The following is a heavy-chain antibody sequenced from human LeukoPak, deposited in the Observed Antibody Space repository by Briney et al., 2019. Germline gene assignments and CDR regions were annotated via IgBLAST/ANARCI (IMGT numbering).Heavy chain of an antibody. V-gene: IGHV3-23*01. CDR3: AKDTRTATTHGGFDS. D-gene: IGHD1-1*01. CDR2: ISSSGGNT. J-gene: IGHJ4*02. Sequence: GGSLRLSCAASGFTFSSYAMNWVRQAPGKGPEWVSGISSSGGNTYYADSVKGRFTISRDNSKNTLYLQMNSLRAEDTAVYYCAKDTRTATTHGGFDSWGQGTLVTVSS. CDR1: GFTFSSYA.